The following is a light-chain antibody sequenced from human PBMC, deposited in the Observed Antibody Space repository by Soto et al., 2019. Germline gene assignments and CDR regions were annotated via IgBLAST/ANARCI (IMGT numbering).Light chain of an antibody. Sequence: EVVLTQSPATLSVSPGERATLSCRASQSVSSNLAWYQQKPGQAPRLLIYGASTRATGIPARFSGSGSGTEFTLTISSLQSEDFAVYYCQQRSNWPITFGQGTRLAIK. J-gene: IGKJ5*01. CDR1: QSVSSN. CDR3: QQRSNWPIT. CDR2: GAS. V-gene: IGKV3-15*01.